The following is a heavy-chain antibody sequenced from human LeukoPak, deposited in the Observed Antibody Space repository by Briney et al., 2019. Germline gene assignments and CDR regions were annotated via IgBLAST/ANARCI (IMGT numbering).Heavy chain of an antibody. CDR1: GFTFSSYA. Sequence: PGGSLRLSCAASGFTFSSYAMHWVRQAPGKGLEWVAVISYDGSSKYYADSVKGRFTISRDNSKNTLYLQMNSLRAEDTAVYYCAKDTAMGNNWFDPWGQGTLVTVSS. CDR2: ISYDGSSK. D-gene: IGHD5-18*01. V-gene: IGHV3-30*04. J-gene: IGHJ5*02. CDR3: AKDTAMGNNWFDP.